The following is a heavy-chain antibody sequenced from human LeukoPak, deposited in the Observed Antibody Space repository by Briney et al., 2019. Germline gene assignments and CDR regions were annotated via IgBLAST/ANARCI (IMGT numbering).Heavy chain of an antibody. V-gene: IGHV1-2*02. J-gene: IGHJ6*03. CDR3: ARSLYCSGGDCYSPRSYYFYMDV. CDR1: GYTFTGYY. D-gene: IGHD2-21*02. Sequence: ASVKVSCKASGYTFTGYYMHWVRQAPGQGLEWMGWINPKSGGKNYAQKLQGRVTMTWDTSINTAYMELSRLRSDDTAVYFCARSLYCSGGDCYSPRSYYFYMDVWGKGTTVSISS. CDR2: INPKSGGK.